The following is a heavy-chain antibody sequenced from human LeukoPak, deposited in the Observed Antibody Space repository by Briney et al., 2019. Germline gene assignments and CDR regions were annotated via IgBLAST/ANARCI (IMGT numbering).Heavy chain of an antibody. Sequence: SETLSLTCTVPGGSISSYYWSWIRQPPGEGLGWIGYIYYSGSTNYNPSLKSRVNIFVDTSKNQFSLKLSSVTAADTAVYYCASIRTSYYYVSSGYSYYFDYWGQGTLVTVSS. J-gene: IGHJ4*02. CDR1: GGSISSYY. D-gene: IGHD3-22*01. CDR3: ASIRTSYYYVSSGYSYYFDY. V-gene: IGHV4-59*08. CDR2: IYYSGST.